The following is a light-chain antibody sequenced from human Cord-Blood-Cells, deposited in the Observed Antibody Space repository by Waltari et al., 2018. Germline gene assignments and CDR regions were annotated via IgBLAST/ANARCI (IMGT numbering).Light chain of an antibody. V-gene: IGLV2-14*03. CDR3: SSYTSSSTLV. CDR2: DVS. CDR1: SSDVSGYNY. J-gene: IGLJ1*01. Sequence: QSALTQPASVSGSPGQSITISCTGTSSDVSGYNYVSWYQQHPGKAPKLMIYDVSNRPSGVSNRFSGSKSGNTASLTISGLQAEDEADYYCSSYTSSSTLVFGIGTKVTVL.